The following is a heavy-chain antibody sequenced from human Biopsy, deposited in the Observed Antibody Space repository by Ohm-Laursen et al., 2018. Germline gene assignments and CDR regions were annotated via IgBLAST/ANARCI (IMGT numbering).Heavy chain of an antibody. CDR2: IYHSGST. J-gene: IGHJ6*02. V-gene: IGHV4-59*01. CDR3: ARATNSTGWPYYYFYGMDA. D-gene: IGHD2/OR15-2a*01. CDR1: GGSISSDY. Sequence: SLTCTVSGGSISSDYWSWIRQTPGKGLEWIGYIYHSGSTNYNPSLKSRVTISVDTSKNQFSLRLNSVTAADTAVYYCARATNSTGWPYYYFYGMDAWGQGSTVTVSS.